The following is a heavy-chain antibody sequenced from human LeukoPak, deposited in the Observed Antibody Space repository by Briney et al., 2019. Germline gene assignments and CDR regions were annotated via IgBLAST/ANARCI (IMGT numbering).Heavy chain of an antibody. Sequence: PGGSLRLSCAASGFTVSSNYMSWVRQAPGKGLEWVSVSYSGGSSYYADSVKGRFTISRDNSKNTLYLQMNSLRAEDTAVYYCALAAAGHLSEKTFDYWGQGTLVTVSS. CDR1: GFTVSSNY. CDR3: ALAAAGHLSEKTFDY. V-gene: IGHV3-53*05. D-gene: IGHD6-13*01. J-gene: IGHJ4*02. CDR2: SYSGGSS.